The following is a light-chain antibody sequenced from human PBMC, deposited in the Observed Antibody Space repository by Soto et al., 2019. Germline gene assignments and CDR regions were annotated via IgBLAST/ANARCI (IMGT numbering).Light chain of an antibody. J-gene: IGKJ1*01. CDR2: AAS. CDR3: LQHYYYPPWT. CDR1: QGMRND. V-gene: IGKV1-17*01. Sequence: DIQMTQSPSSLSASVGDTVTITCRASQGMRNDLGWYQQKPGKAPKSLIYAASSLQSGVPSRFSGSGSGTEFTLTIRGLQPEDFETYYCLQHYYYPPWTFGQGTQVEI.